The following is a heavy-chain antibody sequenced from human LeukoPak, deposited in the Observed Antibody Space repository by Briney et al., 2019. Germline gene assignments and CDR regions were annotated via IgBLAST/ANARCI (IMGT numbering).Heavy chain of an antibody. J-gene: IGHJ4*02. V-gene: IGHV1-69*13. CDR2: IIPIFGTA. CDR3: AMGGGYYYDSSGYARFDY. CDR1: GGTFSSYA. D-gene: IGHD3-22*01. Sequence: VASVKVSCKASGGTFSSYAISWVRQAPGQGLEWMGGIIPIFGTASYAQKFQGRVTITADESTSTAYMELSSLRSEDTAVYYCAMGGGYYYDSSGYARFDYWGQGTLVTVSS.